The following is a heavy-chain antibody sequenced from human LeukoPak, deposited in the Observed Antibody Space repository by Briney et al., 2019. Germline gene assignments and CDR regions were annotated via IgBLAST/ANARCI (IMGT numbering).Heavy chain of an antibody. J-gene: IGHJ4*02. CDR2: ISLTGLT. Sequence: SETLSLTCGVPGGSISNTNWWSWVRQPPGQGLEWIGEISLTGLTHYNPSLESRVTVSLDKSKNQLSLNLTSVTAADTAVYYCSRENGAFSPFGYWGQGTLATVLS. D-gene: IGHD2-8*01. CDR1: GGSISNTNW. V-gene: IGHV4-4*02. CDR3: SRENGAFSPFGY.